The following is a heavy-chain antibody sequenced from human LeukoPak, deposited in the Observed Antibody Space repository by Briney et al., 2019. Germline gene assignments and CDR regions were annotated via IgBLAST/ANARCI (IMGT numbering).Heavy chain of an antibody. J-gene: IGHJ4*02. CDR3: AKDSERYGVLEY. Sequence: GGSLRLSCEASGFTFNNHAMTWVRQGPGKGLEWASTISGRADSTFYADSVKGRFTISRDNSKNTVYLQLNNLRDEDTAVYYCAKDSERYGVLEYWGQGTLVSVS. CDR1: GFTFNNHA. V-gene: IGHV3-23*01. CDR2: ISGRADST. D-gene: IGHD4-17*01.